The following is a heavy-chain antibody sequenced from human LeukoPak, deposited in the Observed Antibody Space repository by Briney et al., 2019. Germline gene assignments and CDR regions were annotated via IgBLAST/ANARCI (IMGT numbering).Heavy chain of an antibody. V-gene: IGHV3-48*04. Sequence: GGSLRLPCAASGFTFSSYSMNWVRQAPGKGLEWVSYISSSGNTIDYADSVKGRFTISRDNAKNSLYLQMVSLRAEDTAVYYCARLRGYSYGYGDYWGQGTLVTVSS. CDR3: ARLRGYSYGYGDY. J-gene: IGHJ4*02. CDR2: ISSSGNTI. CDR1: GFTFSSYS. D-gene: IGHD5-18*01.